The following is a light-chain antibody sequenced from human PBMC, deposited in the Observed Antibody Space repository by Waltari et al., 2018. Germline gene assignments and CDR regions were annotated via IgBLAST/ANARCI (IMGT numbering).Light chain of an antibody. CDR2: RNN. CDR3: AAWDDSLSGWV. CDR1: RSHLGTTD. V-gene: IGLV1-47*01. J-gene: IGLJ3*02. Sequence: QSVLTQPPPAPGTSGQSVTSPSSASRSHLGTTDVSWYQQLPGTAPKLLIYRNNQRPSGVPDRFSGSKSGTSASLAISGLRSEDEADYYCAAWDDSLSGWVFGGGTKLTVL.